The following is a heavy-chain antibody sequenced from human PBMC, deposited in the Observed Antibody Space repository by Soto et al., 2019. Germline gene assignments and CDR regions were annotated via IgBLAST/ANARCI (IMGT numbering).Heavy chain of an antibody. V-gene: IGHV2-5*02. J-gene: IGHJ4*02. D-gene: IGHD3-3*01. Sequence: QITLNESGPTVVRPTETLTLTCSFSGFSLTTSGEGVGWIRQSPGQAPEWLALIYWDDDKRYSASLKSRLTITKATSKNQVALTVSDLDPTDTATYYCAHRVLRTVFGLVTTTAIYFDFWGRGTPVAASS. CDR3: AHRVLRTVFGLVTTTAIYFDF. CDR1: GFSLTTSGEG. CDR2: IYWDDDK.